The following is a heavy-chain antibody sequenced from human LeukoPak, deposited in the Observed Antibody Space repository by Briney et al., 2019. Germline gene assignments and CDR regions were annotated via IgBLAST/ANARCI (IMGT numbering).Heavy chain of an antibody. Sequence: SETLSLTCTVSGGSISSYYWRWIRQPPGKGLEWIGYIYYSGSTNYNPSLKSRVTISVDTSKNQFSLKLSSVTAADTAVYYCARLRVRATGAQDYYYDMDVWGQGTTVTVSS. CDR2: IYYSGST. V-gene: IGHV4-59*01. J-gene: IGHJ6*02. CDR1: GGSISSYY. D-gene: IGHD1-26*01. CDR3: ARLRVRATGAQDYYYDMDV.